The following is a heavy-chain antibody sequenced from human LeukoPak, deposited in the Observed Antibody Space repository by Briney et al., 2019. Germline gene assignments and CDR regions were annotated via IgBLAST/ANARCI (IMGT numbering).Heavy chain of an antibody. Sequence: GASVTVSFKTSGYNFPSYTMHWLRQAPGQSPEWMGSINGDNGNTRYSEKFQERVTFTRNTSASSAYMELSSLRFEDTAVYYGARSSSGTYHYWGQGTLVTVSS. J-gene: IGHJ4*02. CDR1: GYNFPSYT. D-gene: IGHD3-10*01. V-gene: IGHV1-3*01. CDR2: INGDNGNT. CDR3: ARSSSGTYHY.